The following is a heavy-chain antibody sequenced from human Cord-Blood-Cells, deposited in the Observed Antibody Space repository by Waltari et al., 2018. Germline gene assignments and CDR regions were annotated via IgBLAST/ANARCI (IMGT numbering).Heavy chain of an antibody. D-gene: IGHD3-3*01. CDR2: FDPEDCET. CDR1: GYTLTELS. V-gene: IGHV1-24*01. J-gene: IGHJ4*02. Sequence: QVQLVQSGAEVKKPGASVKVSCKVSGYTLTELSMHWVRQAPGKGLEWMGGFDPEDCETIYAQKFQGRVTMTEDTSTDTAYMELSSLRSEDTAVYYCATDRGKYYDFWSGYYSWFDYWGQGTLVTVSS. CDR3: ATDRGKYYDFWSGYYSWFDY.